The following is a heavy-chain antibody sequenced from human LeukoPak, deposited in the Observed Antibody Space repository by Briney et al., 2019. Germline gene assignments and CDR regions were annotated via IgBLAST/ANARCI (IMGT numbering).Heavy chain of an antibody. CDR2: IWYDGSNK. CDR3: ARDRAYYYYMDV. Sequence: PGRSLRLSCAASGFTFSSYGMHWVRQAPGKGLEWVAVIWYDGSNKYYADSVKGRFTISRDNSKNTLYQQMNSLRAEDTAVYYCARDRAYYYYMDVWGKGTTVTVSS. V-gene: IGHV3-33*01. CDR1: GFTFSSYG. J-gene: IGHJ6*03.